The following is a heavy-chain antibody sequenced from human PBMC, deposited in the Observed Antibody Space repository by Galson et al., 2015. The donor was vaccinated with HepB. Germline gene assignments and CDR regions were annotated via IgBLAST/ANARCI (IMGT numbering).Heavy chain of an antibody. CDR3: VKDLKKYSSSWFSRFDY. V-gene: IGHV3-64D*06. CDR2: ISRNGGAT. CDR1: GFIFSNSA. Sequence: SLRLSCAGSGFIFSNSAMHWVRQAPGKGLEYVSSISRNGGATYYADSVKGRFSTSRDNSKNTVYLQMSSLRPEDTGVYYCVKDLKKYSSSWFSRFDYWGQGTLVTVSP. J-gene: IGHJ4*02. D-gene: IGHD6-13*01.